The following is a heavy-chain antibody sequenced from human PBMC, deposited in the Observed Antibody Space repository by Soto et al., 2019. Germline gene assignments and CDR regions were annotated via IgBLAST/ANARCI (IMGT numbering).Heavy chain of an antibody. CDR2: ISAYNGNL. J-gene: IGHJ3*02. D-gene: IGHD1-20*01. CDR3: VRDGISGAGPFDI. Sequence: QVQLVRSGAEVKMPGASVKVSCKASGYTFINYGISWVRQAPGQGLEWMGWISAYNGNLNYAPKIQGRVTMTTDASTTTAYMELRSLRSDDTAVYYCVRDGISGAGPFDIWGQGTMVTVSS. V-gene: IGHV1-18*01. CDR1: GYTFINYG.